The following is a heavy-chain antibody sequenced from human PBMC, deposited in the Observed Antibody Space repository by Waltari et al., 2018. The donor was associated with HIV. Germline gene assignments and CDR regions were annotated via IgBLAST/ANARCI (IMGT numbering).Heavy chain of an antibody. Sequence: QVQLVQSGAEVKKPGASVKVSCKVSGYTLTELSMHWVRQAPGKGLEWMGGFDPEDGETIYAQKFQGRVTMTEDTSTDTAYMELSSLRSEDTAVYYCATDSGSYRRGGYYYYGMDVWGQGTTVTVSS. J-gene: IGHJ6*02. CDR1: GYTLTELS. CDR3: ATDSGSYRRGGYYYYGMDV. CDR2: FDPEDGET. D-gene: IGHD1-26*01. V-gene: IGHV1-24*01.